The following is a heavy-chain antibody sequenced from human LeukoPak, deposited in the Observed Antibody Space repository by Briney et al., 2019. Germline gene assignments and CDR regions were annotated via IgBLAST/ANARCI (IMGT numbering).Heavy chain of an antibody. Sequence: PGGSLRLSCAASGFTFSSYAMSWVRQAPGKGLEWVSGISGGGDSTYYADSVKGRFTISRDNSKNTLYLQMDSLRAEDTVVYYCAKQDIVVVPAGHFDYWGQGTLVTVSS. CDR1: GFTFSSYA. D-gene: IGHD2-2*01. CDR3: AKQDIVVVPAGHFDY. V-gene: IGHV3-23*01. CDR2: ISGGGDST. J-gene: IGHJ4*02.